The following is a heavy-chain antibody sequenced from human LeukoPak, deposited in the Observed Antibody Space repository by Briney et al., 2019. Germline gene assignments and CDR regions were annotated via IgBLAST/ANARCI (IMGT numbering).Heavy chain of an antibody. D-gene: IGHD2-21*02. CDR3: ATELRYCGGDCYSGAFDI. CDR2: IYSGGST. CDR1: GFIVSSNY. Sequence: TGGSLRLSCAASGFIVSSNYMSWVRQAPGKGLEWVSVIYSGGSTYYADSVKGQFTISRDNSKNTLYLQMNSLRAEDTAVYYCATELRYCGGDCYSGAFDIWGQGTMVTVSS. V-gene: IGHV3-53*01. J-gene: IGHJ3*02.